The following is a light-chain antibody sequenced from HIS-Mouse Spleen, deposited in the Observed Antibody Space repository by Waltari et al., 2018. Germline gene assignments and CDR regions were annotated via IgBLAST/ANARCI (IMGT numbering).Light chain of an antibody. CDR3: SSYTSSSTEV. CDR2: DVS. Sequence: QSALTQPASVSGSPGQSITISCTGTSSDVGGYNYVSWYQQHPGKAPKLMIYDVSNRASGVSNRFSGSKSGNTASLTISGRQAEDEADYYCSSYTSSSTEVFGGGTKLTVL. V-gene: IGLV2-14*03. J-gene: IGLJ2*01. CDR1: SSDVGGYNY.